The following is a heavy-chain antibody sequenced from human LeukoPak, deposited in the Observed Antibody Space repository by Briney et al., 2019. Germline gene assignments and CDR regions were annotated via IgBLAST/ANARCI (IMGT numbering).Heavy chain of an antibody. CDR1: GGSISSSSYY. D-gene: IGHD6-13*01. CDR2: IYYSGSI. Sequence: SETLSLTCTVSGGSISSSSYYWGWIRQPPGKGLEWIGSIYYSGSIYYNPSLKSRVTISVDTSKNQFSLKLSSVTAADTAVYYCARLDAAADNFDYWGQGTLVTVSS. J-gene: IGHJ4*02. V-gene: IGHV4-39*01. CDR3: ARLDAAADNFDY.